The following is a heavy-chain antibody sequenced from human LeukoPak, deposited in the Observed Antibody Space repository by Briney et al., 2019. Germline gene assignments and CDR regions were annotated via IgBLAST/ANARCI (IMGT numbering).Heavy chain of an antibody. Sequence: GGSLRLSCAAAGFTFSSYAMSWVRQAPGKGLEWVSAISGSGGSTYYADSVKGRFTISRDSSKNTLYLQMNSLRAEDTAVYYCAKDAVGATTSDYWGQGTLVTVSS. J-gene: IGHJ4*02. D-gene: IGHD1-26*01. V-gene: IGHV3-23*01. CDR3: AKDAVGATTSDY. CDR1: GFTFSSYA. CDR2: ISGSGGST.